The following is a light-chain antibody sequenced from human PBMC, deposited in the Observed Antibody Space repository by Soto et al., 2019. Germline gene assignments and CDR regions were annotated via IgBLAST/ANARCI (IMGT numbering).Light chain of an antibody. V-gene: IGKV3-20*01. CDR1: RSVSSY. Sequence: IVMTQSPATLSVSPGERATLYCRATRSVSSYLAWYQQKPGQAPRLLIYDASSRPTDIPARFSGSGSGTDFTLTISRLEPEDFAVYYCQQYGNSGVTFGPGTKVDIK. CDR3: QQYGNSGVT. J-gene: IGKJ3*01. CDR2: DAS.